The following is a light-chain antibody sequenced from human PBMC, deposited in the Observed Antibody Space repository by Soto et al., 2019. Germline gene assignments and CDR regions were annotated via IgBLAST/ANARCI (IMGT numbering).Light chain of an antibody. V-gene: IGKV3-15*01. CDR1: QSVNSS. CDR3: QEYNTWPWT. J-gene: IGKJ1*01. Sequence: ETVMTQSPATLSVSTGERATLSCRASQSVNSSLAWYQQKLGQAPRVLMYGASTRATGIPDRFSGSGSGTEFILTISSLQSEDFAVYYCQEYNTWPWTFGQGTKVDI. CDR2: GAS.